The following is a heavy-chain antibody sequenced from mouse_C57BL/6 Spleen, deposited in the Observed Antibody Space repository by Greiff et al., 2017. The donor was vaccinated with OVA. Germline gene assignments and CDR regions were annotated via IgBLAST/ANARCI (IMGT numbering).Heavy chain of an antibody. CDR3: AKQPAYYGSSRYAMDY. D-gene: IGHD1-1*01. CDR2: IHPNSGST. V-gene: IGHV1-64*01. Sequence: QVQLQQSGAELVKPGASVKLSCKASGYTFTSYWMHWVKQRPGQGLEWIGMIHPNSGSTNYNEKFKSKATLTVDKSSSTAYMQLSSLTSEDSAVYYCAKQPAYYGSSRYAMDYWGQGASVTVSS. J-gene: IGHJ4*01. CDR1: GYTFTSYW.